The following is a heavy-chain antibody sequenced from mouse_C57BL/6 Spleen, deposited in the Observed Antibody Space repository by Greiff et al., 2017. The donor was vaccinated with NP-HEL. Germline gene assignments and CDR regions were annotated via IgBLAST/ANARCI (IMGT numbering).Heavy chain of an antibody. Sequence: VQLQQSGAELVRPGASVTLSCKASGYTFTDYEMHWVKQTPVHGLEWIGAIDPETGGTAYNQKFKGKAILTADKSSSTAYMELRSLTSEDSAVYYCTRGPTVVASHWYFDVWGTGTTVTVSS. CDR1: GYTFTDYE. V-gene: IGHV1-15*01. CDR3: TRGPTVVASHWYFDV. D-gene: IGHD1-1*01. CDR2: IDPETGGT. J-gene: IGHJ1*03.